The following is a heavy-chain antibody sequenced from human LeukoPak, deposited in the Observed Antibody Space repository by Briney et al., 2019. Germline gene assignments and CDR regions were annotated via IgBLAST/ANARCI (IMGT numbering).Heavy chain of an antibody. J-gene: IGHJ6*03. D-gene: IGHD1-26*01. CDR2: IIRIFGTA. V-gene: IGHV1-69*05. CDR3: ARGSQWELPNYYYYMDV. CDR1: GGTFSSYA. Sequence: ASVKVSCKASGGTFSSYAISWVRQAPGQGLECMGGIIRIFGTANYAQKFQDRVTITTDESTSTAYMELSSLRSEDTAVYYCARGSQWELPNYYYYMDVWGKGTTVTVSS.